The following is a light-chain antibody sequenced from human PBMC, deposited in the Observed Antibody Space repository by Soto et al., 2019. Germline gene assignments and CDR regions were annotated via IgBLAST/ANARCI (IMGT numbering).Light chain of an antibody. CDR1: SSNIGAGYD. J-gene: IGLJ3*02. Sequence: QSVLTKPPSVSGAPGQRVTISCTASSSNIGAGYDVHWYQQLPGTVPKLLIYGNSNRPSGVPDRFSGSKSGTSASLAITGLQAEDEADYYCQSYDSSLSGWVFGGGTKLTVL. V-gene: IGLV1-40*01. CDR3: QSYDSSLSGWV. CDR2: GNS.